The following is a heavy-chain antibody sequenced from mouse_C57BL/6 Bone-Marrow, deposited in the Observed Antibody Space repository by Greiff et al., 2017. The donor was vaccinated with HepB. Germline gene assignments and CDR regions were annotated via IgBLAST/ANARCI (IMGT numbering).Heavy chain of an antibody. CDR2: ISDGGSYT. J-gene: IGHJ4*01. Sequence: DVHLVESGGGLVKPGGSLKLSCAASGFTFSSYAMSWVRQTPEKRLEWVATISDGGSYTYYPDNVKGRFTISRDNAKNNLYLQMSHLKSEDTAMYYCARGFDYAMDYWGQGTSVTVSS. CDR1: GFTFSSYA. V-gene: IGHV5-4*01. CDR3: ARGFDYAMDY.